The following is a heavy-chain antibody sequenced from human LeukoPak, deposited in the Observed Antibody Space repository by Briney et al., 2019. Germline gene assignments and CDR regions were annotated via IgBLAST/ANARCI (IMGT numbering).Heavy chain of an antibody. CDR3: ARTSSGWYEVDY. CDR2: IYYSGST. J-gene: IGHJ4*02. CDR1: GGSISSYY. D-gene: IGHD6-19*01. Sequence: SETLSLTCTVSGGSISSYYWSWIRQPPGKGLEWIGYIYYSGSTNYNPSLKSRVTISVDTSKNQFSLKLSSVTAADTVVYYCARTSSGWYEVDYWGQGTLVTVSS. V-gene: IGHV4-59*01.